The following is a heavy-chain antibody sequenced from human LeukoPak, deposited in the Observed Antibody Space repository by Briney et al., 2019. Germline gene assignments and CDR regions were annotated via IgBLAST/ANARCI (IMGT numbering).Heavy chain of an antibody. Sequence: GESLKISCQASGYTFTGYWIAWVRQMPGKGLEWMGIIYPGDSNTRYSPSFQDQVTISADRSTSTAYLQWNTLKTSDTAMYYCARPRGYYYYYMDVWGSGTTVTVSS. CDR2: IYPGDSNT. CDR1: GYTFTGYW. J-gene: IGHJ6*03. V-gene: IGHV5-51*01. CDR3: ARPRGYYYYYMDV. D-gene: IGHD3-10*01.